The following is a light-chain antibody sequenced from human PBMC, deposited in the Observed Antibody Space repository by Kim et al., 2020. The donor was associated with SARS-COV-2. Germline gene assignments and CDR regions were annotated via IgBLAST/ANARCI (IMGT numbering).Light chain of an antibody. J-gene: IGKJ4*01. CDR2: GAS. CDR1: QGVSNN. CDR3: QQYNDWPLIT. V-gene: IGKV3-15*01. Sequence: LVMTQSPATLSVSPGEGVTLSCRADQGVSNNLAWYQQQPGQAPRLLIHGASTRAAGIPARFSGSGSGTEFTLTISSLQSEDSAVYYCQQYNDWPLITFGGGTKVDIK.